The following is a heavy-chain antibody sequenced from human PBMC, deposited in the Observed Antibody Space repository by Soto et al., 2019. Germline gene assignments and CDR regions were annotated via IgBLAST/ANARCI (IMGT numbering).Heavy chain of an antibody. CDR2: ISGSGGST. CDR1: GFTFSSYA. CDR3: ATGAPYSSSSLHPPPQYYYYYYMDV. D-gene: IGHD6-6*01. J-gene: IGHJ6*03. V-gene: IGHV3-23*01. Sequence: GGSLRLSCAASGFTFSSYAMSWVRQAPGKGLEWVSAISGSGGSTYYADSVKGRFTISRDNSKNTLYLQMNSLRAEDTAVYYCATGAPYSSSSLHPPPQYYYYYYMDVWGKGTTVTVSS.